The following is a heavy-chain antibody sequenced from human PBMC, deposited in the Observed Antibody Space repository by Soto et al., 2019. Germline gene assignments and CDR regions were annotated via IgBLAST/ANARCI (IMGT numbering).Heavy chain of an antibody. CDR1: VYTFTIYG. J-gene: IGHJ4*02. CDR3: ESDKMVRGVIEFDY. D-gene: IGHD3-16*02. Sequence: ASVXVSCKACVYTFTIYGIIFFLQAPGQGLEWIGWISAYNGNTNYEQKLQGRVTMTTDTSTSTAYMELRSLRSDDTAVYYCESDKMVRGVIEFDYSGQGNMVTVYS. CDR2: ISAYNGNT. V-gene: IGHV1-18*04.